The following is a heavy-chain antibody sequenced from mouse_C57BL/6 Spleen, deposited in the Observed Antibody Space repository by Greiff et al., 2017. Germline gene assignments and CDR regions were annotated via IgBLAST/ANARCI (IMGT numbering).Heavy chain of an antibody. D-gene: IGHD2-4*01. CDR1: GFSLTSYG. Sequence: VKLVESGPGLVAPSQSLSITCTVSGFSLTSYGVDWVRQPPGKGLEWLGVIWGGGSTNYNSALMSRLSIRKDNSKSQVFLKMNSLHTDDTAMYYCARGDYDDGAWFAYWGQGTLVTVSA. J-gene: IGHJ3*01. V-gene: IGHV2-9*01. CDR3: ARGDYDDGAWFAY. CDR2: IWGGGST.